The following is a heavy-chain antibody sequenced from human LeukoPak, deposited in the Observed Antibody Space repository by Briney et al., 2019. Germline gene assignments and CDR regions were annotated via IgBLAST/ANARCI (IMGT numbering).Heavy chain of an antibody. CDR2: IYPGDSDT. D-gene: IGHD2-2*01. J-gene: IGHJ5*02. CDR1: GYSFTSYW. Sequence: GESLKISCKGSGYSFTSYWIGWVRQMPGKGLEWMGIIYPGDSDTRYSPSFQGQVTISADKSISTAYLQWSSLKASDTAMYYCARARGFCSSTSCSMNWFDPWGQGTLVTVSS. CDR3: ARARGFCSSTSCSMNWFDP. V-gene: IGHV5-51*01.